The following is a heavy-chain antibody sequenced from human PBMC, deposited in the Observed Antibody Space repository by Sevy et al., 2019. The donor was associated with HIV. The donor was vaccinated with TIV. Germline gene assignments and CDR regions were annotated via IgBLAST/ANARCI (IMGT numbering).Heavy chain of an antibody. V-gene: IGHV3-30*03. D-gene: IGHD6-13*01. CDR3: ARDAGYSVNWYPRFDP. CDR2: ISYDGSHK. CDR1: AFTFSTYA. Sequence: GGSLRLSCAASAFTFSTYAMHWVRQAPGKGLEWVAVISYDGSHKYYADSVKGRFTISREDSKRSLYLQMNTLRAEDTAVYYGARDAGYSVNWYPRFDPWGQGTLVTVSS. J-gene: IGHJ5*02.